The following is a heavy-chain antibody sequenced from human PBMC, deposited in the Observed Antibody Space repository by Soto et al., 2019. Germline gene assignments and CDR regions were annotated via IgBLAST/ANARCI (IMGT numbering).Heavy chain of an antibody. D-gene: IGHD2-2*01. CDR1: SGSISSSNW. Sequence: QVQLQESGPGLVKPSGTLSLTCAVSSGSISSSNWWSWVRQPPGKGLAWIGEIYHSGSTNYNPSLKSRVTISVDKSKNQFSLKLSSVTAADTAVYYCARRGYCSSTSCSDAFDIWGQGTMVTVSS. V-gene: IGHV4-4*02. CDR2: IYHSGST. J-gene: IGHJ3*02. CDR3: ARRGYCSSTSCSDAFDI.